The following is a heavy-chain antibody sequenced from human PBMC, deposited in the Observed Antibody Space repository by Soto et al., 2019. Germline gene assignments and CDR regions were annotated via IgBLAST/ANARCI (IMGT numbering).Heavy chain of an antibody. CDR3: ARDTPPTVLGRDAFDM. D-gene: IGHD2-8*02. Sequence: QVQLVQSGAEVKKPGASVKVSCKASGYTFSDYDINWVRQATGQGLEWLGWMNHNSGNTGYVEKFQGRVTITRNTSGSTAYMELSSLRSEDTAVYYCARDTPPTVLGRDAFDMWGQGTMVTVSS. CDR2: MNHNSGNT. V-gene: IGHV1-8*01. J-gene: IGHJ3*02. CDR1: GYTFSDYD.